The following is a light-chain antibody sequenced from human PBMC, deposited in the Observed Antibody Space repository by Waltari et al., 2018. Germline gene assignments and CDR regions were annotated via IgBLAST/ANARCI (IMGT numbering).Light chain of an antibody. V-gene: IGKV1-16*02. CDR1: QGISNH. J-gene: IGKJ3*01. Sequence: DIQMTQSPSSLSASVGDRVTITCRASQGISNHLAWFQQKPGKAPKSLIYGASSLQSGVSSKFSGSGSGTDFTLTINSLQSEDFATYYCQQYTDYLFTFGPGTKVDIK. CDR3: QQYTDYLFT. CDR2: GAS.